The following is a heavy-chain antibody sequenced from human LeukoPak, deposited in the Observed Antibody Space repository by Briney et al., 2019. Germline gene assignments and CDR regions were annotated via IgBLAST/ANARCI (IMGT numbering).Heavy chain of an antibody. CDR3: ARRVRFEDTWVFDY. J-gene: IGHJ4*02. D-gene: IGHD2-2*02. CDR2: IIDSGST. V-gene: IGHV4-34*12. Sequence: SETLSLTCAVYGGSFSGYYWTWIRQPPGKGLEWIGEIIDSGSTNYSPSLKSRVSISVDTSKNQLSLKMNSVTAADTAVYYCARRVRFEDTWVFDYWGQGIRVTVSS. CDR1: GGSFSGYY.